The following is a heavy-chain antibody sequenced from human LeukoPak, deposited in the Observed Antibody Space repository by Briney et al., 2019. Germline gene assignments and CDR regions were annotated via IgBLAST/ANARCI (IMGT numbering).Heavy chain of an antibody. CDR1: GFTFSSYA. Sequence: GGPLRLSCAASGFTFSSYAMSWVRQAPGKGLEWVSAISGSGGSTYYADSVKGRFTISRDNSKNTLYLQMNSLRAEDTAVYYCAKDFYPTYDSSLYLFDYWGQGTLVTVSS. CDR3: AKDFYPTYDSSLYLFDY. V-gene: IGHV3-23*01. CDR2: ISGSGGST. J-gene: IGHJ4*02. D-gene: IGHD3-22*01.